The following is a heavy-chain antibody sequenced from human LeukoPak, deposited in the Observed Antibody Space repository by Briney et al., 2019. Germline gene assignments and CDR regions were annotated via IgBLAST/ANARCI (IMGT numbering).Heavy chain of an antibody. D-gene: IGHD1-14*01. CDR1: GGSISSYY. CDR3: ARCISAEAFDI. CDR2: IYYSGST. Sequence: SETLSLTCTVSGGSISSYYWSWIRQPPGKGLEWIGYIYYSGSTNYNPSLKSRVTISVDTSKNQFSLKLSSVTAADTAVYYCARCISAEAFDIWGQGTMVTVSS. V-gene: IGHV4-59*01. J-gene: IGHJ3*02.